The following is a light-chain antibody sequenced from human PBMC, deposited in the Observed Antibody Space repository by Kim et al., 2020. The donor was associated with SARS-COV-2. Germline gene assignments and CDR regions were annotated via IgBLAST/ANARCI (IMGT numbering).Light chain of an antibody. CDR2: GAS. CDR3: QQYSHWPLT. Sequence: EIVMTQSPATLSVSPGERATLSCRASQSVSSNLAWYQQKPGQAPRLLIYGASTRATGIPGRFSGSGFGTEFTLTISSLQSEDFAVYYCQQYSHWPLTFGGGTKVDIK. V-gene: IGKV3-15*01. J-gene: IGKJ4*01. CDR1: QSVSSN.